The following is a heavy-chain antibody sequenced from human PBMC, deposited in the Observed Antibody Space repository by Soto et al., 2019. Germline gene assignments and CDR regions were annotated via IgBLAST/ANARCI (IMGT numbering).Heavy chain of an antibody. V-gene: IGHV4-39*01. CDR3: ASLPYYYDTTGYYDS. Sequence: SETLSLTCTVSGGSISTIGYYWGWIRQPPGKGLEWIGNIYYTGTTYYNPSLKSRATISVDTSNNQFSLKLSAVTAADTAVYYCASLPYYYDTTGYYDSWGQGGLVTVSS. J-gene: IGHJ4*02. D-gene: IGHD3-22*01. CDR1: GGSISTIGYY. CDR2: IYYTGTT.